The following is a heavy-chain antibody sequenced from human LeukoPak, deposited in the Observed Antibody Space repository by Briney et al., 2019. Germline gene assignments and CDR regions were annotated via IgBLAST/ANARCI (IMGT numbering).Heavy chain of an antibody. V-gene: IGHV3-21*04. Sequence: GGSLRLSCAASGFTFSSYSMNWIRQAPGKGLEWVSSISSSTSYIYYADSVKGRFTISRDNAKNSLYLQMNSLRAEDTAVYYCARVRRYSSGWYFDYWGQGTLVTVSS. J-gene: IGHJ4*02. D-gene: IGHD6-19*01. CDR2: ISSSTSYI. CDR3: ARVRRYSSGWYFDY. CDR1: GFTFSSYS.